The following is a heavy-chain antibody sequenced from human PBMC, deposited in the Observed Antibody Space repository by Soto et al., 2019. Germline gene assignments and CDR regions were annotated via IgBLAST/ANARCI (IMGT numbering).Heavy chain of an antibody. CDR3: ARRGSGHTFDY. V-gene: IGHV4-39*01. D-gene: IGHD3-10*01. Sequence: QVQLQESGPGLVKPSETLSLTCAVSGASVSRIGFHWGWIRQPPGQGLEWIGSIYDAGTTFYNPSLKGRVTISADTSKNHFSLRLTSVTAADTAVYYCARRGSGHTFDYWGQGTLVTVSS. J-gene: IGHJ4*02. CDR1: GASVSRIGFH. CDR2: IYDAGTT.